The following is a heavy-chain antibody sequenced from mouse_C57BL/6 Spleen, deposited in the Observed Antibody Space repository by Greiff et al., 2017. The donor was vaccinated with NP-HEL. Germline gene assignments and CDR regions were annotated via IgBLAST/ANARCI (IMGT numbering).Heavy chain of an antibody. Sequence: VQLQQPGAELVKPGASVKMSCKASGYTFTSYWITWVKQRPGQGLEWIGDIYPGSGSTNYNEKFKSKATLTVDTSSSTAYMQLSSLTSEDSAVYYCARSPNYYGSPWFAYWGQGTLVTVSA. J-gene: IGHJ3*01. CDR3: ARSPNYYGSPWFAY. CDR2: IYPGSGST. CDR1: GYTFTSYW. V-gene: IGHV1-55*01. D-gene: IGHD1-1*01.